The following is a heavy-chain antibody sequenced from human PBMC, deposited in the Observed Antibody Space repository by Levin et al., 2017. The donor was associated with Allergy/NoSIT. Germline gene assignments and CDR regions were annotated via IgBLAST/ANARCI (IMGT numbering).Heavy chain of an antibody. Sequence: ASVKVSCKASGYTFTSYYMHWVRQAPGQGLEWMGVINPSDNHPRYAQRFQDRVTVTRDTSTSTVYMELSSLRSEDTAVYYCARTFGSGSYPSPPFDYWGQGTLVTVSS. CDR3: ARTFGSGSYPSPPFDY. J-gene: IGHJ4*02. CDR1: GYTFTSYY. CDR2: INPSDNHP. V-gene: IGHV1-46*01. D-gene: IGHD3-10*01.